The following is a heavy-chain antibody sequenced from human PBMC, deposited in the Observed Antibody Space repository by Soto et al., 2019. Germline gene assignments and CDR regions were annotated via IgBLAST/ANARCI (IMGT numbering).Heavy chain of an antibody. Sequence: PSETLSLTCTVSGGSISSSSYYWGWIRQPPGKGLEWIGSIYYSGSTYYNPSLKSRVTISVDTSKNQFSLKLSSVTAADTAVYYCAGHPDCSGGSCYSRIYYYYYMDVWGKGTTVTVSS. V-gene: IGHV4-39*01. J-gene: IGHJ6*03. CDR1: GGSISSSSYY. CDR3: AGHPDCSGGSCYSRIYYYYYMDV. D-gene: IGHD2-15*01. CDR2: IYYSGST.